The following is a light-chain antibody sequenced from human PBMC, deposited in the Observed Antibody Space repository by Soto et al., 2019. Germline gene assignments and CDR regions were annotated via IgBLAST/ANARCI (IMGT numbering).Light chain of an antibody. V-gene: IGKV1-9*01. CDR2: IAS. Sequence: DIQFTHSPAFLSASVGDRVTLTFRASQGIRSYLAWYQQKPGRAPKLLMYIASTLQTGVPSRFSGSGSGTEFTLTITSLQPEDFATYYCQQVNSYPITFGQGTRLEIK. CDR3: QQVNSYPIT. J-gene: IGKJ5*01. CDR1: QGIRSY.